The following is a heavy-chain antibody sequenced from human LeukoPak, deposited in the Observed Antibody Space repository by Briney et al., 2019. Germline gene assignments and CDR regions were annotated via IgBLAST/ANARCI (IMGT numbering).Heavy chain of an antibody. Sequence: GGSLRLSCAASGFTFSDYYMSWIRQAPGKGLEWVSYISSSGSTIYYADSVKGRFTISRDNAKNSLYLQMNSLRAEDTAVYYCASTHNWNSYYFDYWGQGTLVTVSS. CDR3: ASTHNWNSYYFDY. V-gene: IGHV3-11*04. CDR1: GFTFSDYY. D-gene: IGHD1-20*01. J-gene: IGHJ4*02. CDR2: ISSSGSTI.